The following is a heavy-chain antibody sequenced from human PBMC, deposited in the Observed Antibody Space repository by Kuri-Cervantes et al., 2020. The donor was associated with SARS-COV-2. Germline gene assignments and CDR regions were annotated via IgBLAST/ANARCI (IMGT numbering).Heavy chain of an antibody. CDR3: AKEMIRGLFLSGGSLDS. J-gene: IGHJ4*02. D-gene: IGHD3-10*01. Sequence: GESLKISCAASGFTFSGHWIHWVRQAPGKGLVWVSAISGSGGSTYYADSVKGRFTISRDNSKNTLYLQMNSLRAEDTAVYYCAKEMIRGLFLSGGSLDSWGQGTLVTVSS. V-gene: IGHV3-23*01. CDR2: ISGSGGST. CDR1: GFTFSGHW.